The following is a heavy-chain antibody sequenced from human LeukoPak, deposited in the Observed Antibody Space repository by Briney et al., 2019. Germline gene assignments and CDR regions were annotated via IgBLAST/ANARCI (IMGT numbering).Heavy chain of an antibody. J-gene: IGHJ3*02. D-gene: IGHD3-22*01. V-gene: IGHV4-59*01. CDR1: GGSISSYY. Sequence: SETLSHTCTVSGGSISSYYWSWIRQPPGKGLEWIGYIYFSGSTSYNPSLKGRVTMSVDMSKNQFSLKLSSVTAADTAVYYCARGHSYYDSSGYAFDIWGQGTMVTVSS. CDR2: IYFSGST. CDR3: ARGHSYYDSSGYAFDI.